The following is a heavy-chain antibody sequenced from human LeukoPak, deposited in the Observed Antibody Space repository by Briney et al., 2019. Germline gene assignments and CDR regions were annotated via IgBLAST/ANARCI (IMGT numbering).Heavy chain of an antibody. J-gene: IGHJ4*02. Sequence: GSLRLSCAASGFSFSGYIMNWVRQTPGKGLEWVSFIGTSGNTIYYADSVKGRFTVSRDNAKNSLYLQMNSLRAEDTAVYYCARDQWLDYWGQGTLVTVSS. CDR1: GFSFSGYI. V-gene: IGHV3-48*01. D-gene: IGHD6-19*01. CDR3: ARDQWLDY. CDR2: IGTSGNTI.